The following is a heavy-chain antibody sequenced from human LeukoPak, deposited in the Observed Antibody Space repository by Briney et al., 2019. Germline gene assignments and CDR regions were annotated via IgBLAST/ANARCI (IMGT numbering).Heavy chain of an antibody. J-gene: IGHJ4*02. CDR2: IYYSGST. V-gene: IGHV4-59*04. CDR3: SNLGEYSSSWYSFDY. D-gene: IGHD6-13*01. CDR1: GGSISSYY. Sequence: SETLSLTCTVSGGSISSYYWSWIRQPPGKGLEWIGYIYYSGSTYYNPSPKSRVTISVDTSKNQFSLKLSSVTAADTAVYYCSNLGEYSSSWYSFDYWGQGTLVTVSS.